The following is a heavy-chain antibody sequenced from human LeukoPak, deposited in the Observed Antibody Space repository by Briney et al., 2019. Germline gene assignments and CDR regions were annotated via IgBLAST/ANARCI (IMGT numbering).Heavy chain of an antibody. D-gene: IGHD2-2*01. Sequence: GGSLRLSCAASGFTFSSYWITWVRQAPGKGLEWVANINQDGSEKCYVDSVKGRFTISRDNAKNSLSLQMNSLRVEDAAVYYCARGVVVAPRSAFDIWGQGTMVTVSS. CDR3: ARGVVVAPRSAFDI. CDR2: INQDGSEK. J-gene: IGHJ3*02. CDR1: GFTFSSYW. V-gene: IGHV3-7*01.